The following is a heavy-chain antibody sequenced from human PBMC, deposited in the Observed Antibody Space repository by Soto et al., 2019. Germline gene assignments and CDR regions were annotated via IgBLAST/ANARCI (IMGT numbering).Heavy chain of an antibody. CDR1: GGSISSGGYY. CDR2: IYYSGST. D-gene: IGHD3-3*01. V-gene: IGHV4-31*03. Sequence: SETLSLTCTVSGGSISSGGYYWSWIRQHPGKGLEWIGCIYYSGSTYYNPSLKSRVTISVDTSKNQFSLKLSSVTAADTAVYYCARGGGRTYYDFWSGYYLGAFDIWGQGTMVTVSS. CDR3: ARGGGRTYYDFWSGYYLGAFDI. J-gene: IGHJ3*02.